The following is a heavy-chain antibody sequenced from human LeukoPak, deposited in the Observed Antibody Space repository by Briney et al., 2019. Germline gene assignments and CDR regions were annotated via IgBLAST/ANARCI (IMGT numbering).Heavy chain of an antibody. CDR1: GGSISSGGYS. CDR3: ARERQGIDYGGNSWPDAFDI. D-gene: IGHD4-23*01. J-gene: IGHJ3*02. V-gene: IGHV4-30-2*01. Sequence: PSQTLSLTCAVSGGSISSGGYSWSWIRQPPGKGLEWIGYIYHSGSTYYNPSLKSRVTISVDRSKNQFSLKLSSVTAADTAVYYCARERQGIDYGGNSWPDAFDIWGQGTMVTVSS. CDR2: IYHSGST.